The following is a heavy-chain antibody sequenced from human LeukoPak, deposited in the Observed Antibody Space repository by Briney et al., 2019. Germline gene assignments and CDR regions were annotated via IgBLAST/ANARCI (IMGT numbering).Heavy chain of an antibody. CDR1: GFTFSSYS. CDR2: ISSSSSYI. Sequence: PGGSLRLSCAASGFTFSSYSMNWVRQAPGKGLEWVSSISSSSSYIYYADSVKGRFTISRDNAKSSLYLQMNSLRAEDTAVYYCARVGGSYSYYYMDVWGKGTTVTVSS. D-gene: IGHD1-26*01. J-gene: IGHJ6*03. V-gene: IGHV3-21*01. CDR3: ARVGGSYSYYYMDV.